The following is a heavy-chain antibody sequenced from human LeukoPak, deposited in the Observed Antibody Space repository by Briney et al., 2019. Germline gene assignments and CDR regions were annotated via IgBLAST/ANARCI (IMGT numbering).Heavy chain of an antibody. Sequence: PGGSLRLSCAASGFTFSSHDMHWVRQATGRGLEWVSAIGTAGDTYYPGSVKGRFTISRGNAKNSLYLQMNSLRAGDTAVYYCARQGPYSNYDYWGQGTLVTVSS. CDR3: ARQGPYSNYDY. CDR2: IGTAGDT. CDR1: GFTFSSHD. D-gene: IGHD4-11*01. J-gene: IGHJ4*02. V-gene: IGHV3-13*01.